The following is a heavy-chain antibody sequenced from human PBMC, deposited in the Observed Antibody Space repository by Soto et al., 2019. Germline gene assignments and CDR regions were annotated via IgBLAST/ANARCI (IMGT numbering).Heavy chain of an antibody. J-gene: IGHJ5*02. Sequence: QVQLQESGPGLVKPSQTLSLTCTVSGGSISSGGYYWSWIRQHPGKGLEWIGYIYYSGSTYYNPSLKSRVTVSVDTSKNQFSLKLSSVTAADTAVYYCARDGGWEPRWFDPWGQGTLVTVSS. CDR2: IYYSGST. CDR3: ARDGGWEPRWFDP. V-gene: IGHV4-31*03. CDR1: GGSISSGGYY. D-gene: IGHD1-26*01.